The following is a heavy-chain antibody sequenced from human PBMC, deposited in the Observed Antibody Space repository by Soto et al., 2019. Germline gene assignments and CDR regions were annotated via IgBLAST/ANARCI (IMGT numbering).Heavy chain of an antibody. CDR1: GFIFDNYA. J-gene: IGHJ4*02. CDR3: AKIKHGYFDY. V-gene: IGHV3-23*01. Sequence: EVQLLESGGGLVQPGGSLRLSCAASGFIFDNYAMNWVRQAPGKGLEWISTISGGGGATYYADSVKGRFTISGDSSKSTVYLQMHSLRAEDTAIYYCAKIKHGYFDYWGQGTQVIVSS. CDR2: ISGGGGAT.